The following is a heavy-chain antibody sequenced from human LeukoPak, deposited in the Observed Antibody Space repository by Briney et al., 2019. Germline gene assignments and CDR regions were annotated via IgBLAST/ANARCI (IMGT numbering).Heavy chain of an antibody. CDR3: ARDERLLSFLK. CDR2: ITSTSSYI. CDR1: GFTFSNYN. J-gene: IGHJ4*02. Sequence: PGGSLRLSCAASGFTFSNYNMNWVRQAPGKGLEWVSSITSTSSYIYYADSVKGRFTISRDNSKNTLYLQMNSLRAEDTAIYYCARDERLLSFLKWGQGTLVTVSS. D-gene: IGHD3-3*01. V-gene: IGHV3-21*04.